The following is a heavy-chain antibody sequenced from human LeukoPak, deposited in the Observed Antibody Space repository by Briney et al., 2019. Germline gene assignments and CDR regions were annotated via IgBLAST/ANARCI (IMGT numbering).Heavy chain of an antibody. V-gene: IGHV1-2*02. CDR2: INPNSGGT. J-gene: IGHJ5*02. Sequence: ASVKVSCKASGYTFTGYYMHWVRQAPGQGLEWMGWINPNSGGTNYAQKFQGRVTMTRDTSISTAYMELSRLRSDDTAVYYCAREGYCSGGSCYLWFAPWGQGTLVTVSS. CDR1: GYTFTGYY. D-gene: IGHD2-15*01. CDR3: AREGYCSGGSCYLWFAP.